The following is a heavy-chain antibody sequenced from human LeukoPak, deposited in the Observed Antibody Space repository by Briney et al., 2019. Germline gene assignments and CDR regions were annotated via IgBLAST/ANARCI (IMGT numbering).Heavy chain of an antibody. CDR1: GFTFSDYY. D-gene: IGHD6-13*01. CDR2: ISSSGSTI. CDR3: ARTLNWGQQLVPNWFDP. Sequence: GGSLRLSCAASGFTFSDYYMSWIRQAPGKGLEWVSYISSSGSTIYYADSVKGRFTISRDNAKNSLYLQMNSLRAEDTAVYHCARTLNWGQQLVPNWFDPWGQGTLVTVSS. J-gene: IGHJ5*02. V-gene: IGHV3-11*01.